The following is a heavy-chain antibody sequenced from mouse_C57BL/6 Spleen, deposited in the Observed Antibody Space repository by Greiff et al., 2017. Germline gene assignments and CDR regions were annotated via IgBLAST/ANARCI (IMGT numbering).Heavy chain of an antibody. CDR3: ARHPPLLRGAMDY. Sequence: VQLQESGPGLVAPSQSLSITCTVSGFSLTSYGVHWVRQPPGKGLEWLVVIWSDGSTTYNSALKSRLSISKDNSKSQVFLKMNSLQTDDTAVYYCARHPPLLRGAMDYWGQGTSVTVSS. D-gene: IGHD1-1*01. CDR1: GFSLTSYG. CDR2: IWSDGST. V-gene: IGHV2-6-1*01. J-gene: IGHJ4*01.